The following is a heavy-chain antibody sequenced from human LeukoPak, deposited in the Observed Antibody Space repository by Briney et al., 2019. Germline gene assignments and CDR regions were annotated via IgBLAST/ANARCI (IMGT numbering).Heavy chain of an antibody. CDR1: GGSISSSSYY. CDR2: IYYSGST. Sequence: PSETLSLTCTVSGGSISSSSYYWGWIRQPPGKGLEWIGSIYYSGSTYYNPSLKSRVTISVDTSKNQFSLKPSSVTAADTAVYYCARRLTIFGVVAYNWFDPWGQGTLVTVSS. D-gene: IGHD3-3*01. V-gene: IGHV4-39*01. J-gene: IGHJ5*02. CDR3: ARRLTIFGVVAYNWFDP.